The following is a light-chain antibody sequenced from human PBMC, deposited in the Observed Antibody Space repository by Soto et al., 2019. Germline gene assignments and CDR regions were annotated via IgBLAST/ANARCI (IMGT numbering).Light chain of an antibody. V-gene: IGKV3-15*01. CDR2: DAS. CDR1: QSVSSN. CDR3: QQYNNWPLT. Sequence: IVVTQSPATLSVSPWERATLSCRASQSVSSNLAWYQQKPGQTPRPLIYDASTRATGIPARFSGSGSGTEFTLTISSLQSEDFAVYYCQQYNNWPLTFGGGTKVDI. J-gene: IGKJ4*01.